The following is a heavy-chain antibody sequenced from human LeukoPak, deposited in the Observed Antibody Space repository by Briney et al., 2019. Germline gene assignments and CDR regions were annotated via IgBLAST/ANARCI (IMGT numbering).Heavy chain of an antibody. J-gene: IGHJ4*02. CDR3: ARQTGSGLFILP. V-gene: IGHV4-39*01. D-gene: IGHD3/OR15-3a*01. Sequence: PSETPSLTCSVSGVSISSSNSYWGWIRQPPGKGLEWIGSIYYTGNTYYNASLKSQVSISIDMSKNQFSLKITSVTAADTGVYYCARQTGSGLFILPGGQGTLVTVSS. CDR2: IYYTGNT. CDR1: GVSISSSNSY.